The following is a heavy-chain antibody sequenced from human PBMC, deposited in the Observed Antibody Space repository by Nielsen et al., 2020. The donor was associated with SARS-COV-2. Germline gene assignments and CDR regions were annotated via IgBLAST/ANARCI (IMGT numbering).Heavy chain of an antibody. J-gene: IGHJ4*02. Sequence: ASVKVSCKASGYTFTSYDINWVRQATGQGLEWMGRINPNSGGTNYAQKFQGRVTMTRDTSISTAYMELSRLRSDDTAVYYCAINSYYYYDSSGYYLDYWGQGTLVTVSS. CDR3: AINSYYYYDSSGYYLDY. V-gene: IGHV1-2*06. CDR2: INPNSGGT. CDR1: GYTFTSYD. D-gene: IGHD3-22*01.